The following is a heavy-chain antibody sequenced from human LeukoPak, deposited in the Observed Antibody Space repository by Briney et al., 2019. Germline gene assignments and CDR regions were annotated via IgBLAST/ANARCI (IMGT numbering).Heavy chain of an antibody. CDR3: VRDDRSDSGSYYDNY. Sequence: GGSLRPSCAASGFSFTNYWIGWVRQAPGKGLEYVGNIKQDGSETYYVDSLRGRFTISRDNAKNSLYLQMNSLRVEDTAVYYCVRDDRSDSGSYYDNYWGEGTPGTVSS. CDR2: IKQDGSET. D-gene: IGHD3-16*01. CDR1: GFSFTNYW. V-gene: IGHV3-7*01. J-gene: IGHJ4*02.